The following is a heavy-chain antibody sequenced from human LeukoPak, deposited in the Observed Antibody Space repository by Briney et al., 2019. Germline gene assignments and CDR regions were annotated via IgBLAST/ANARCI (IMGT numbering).Heavy chain of an antibody. CDR3: AKDRGYCSSVTCDLDY. J-gene: IGHJ4*02. CDR2: ISGSGAST. Sequence: GGFLRLSCAASGFTFYSYAMSWVRQAPGKGLEWVSAISGSGASTYYADSVKGRFTISRDNSKNTLYLQMNSLRAEDTALYYCAKDRGYCSSVTCDLDYWGQGTLVTVSS. D-gene: IGHD2-2*01. CDR1: GFTFYSYA. V-gene: IGHV3-23*01.